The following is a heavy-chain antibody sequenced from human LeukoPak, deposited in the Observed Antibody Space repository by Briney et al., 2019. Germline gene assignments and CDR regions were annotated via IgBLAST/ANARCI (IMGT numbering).Heavy chain of an antibody. CDR2: IRYDGNTK. Sequence: PGGSLRLSCAASGFTFSNYGMHWVRQAPGKGLKWWAFIRYDGNTKYYVDSVKGRFTISRDNAKNSLYLQMNSLRAEDTAVYYCARGSRITMIVVVIYWGQGTLVTVSS. CDR1: GFTFSNYG. V-gene: IGHV3-30*02. CDR3: ARGSRITMIVVVIY. J-gene: IGHJ4*02. D-gene: IGHD3-22*01.